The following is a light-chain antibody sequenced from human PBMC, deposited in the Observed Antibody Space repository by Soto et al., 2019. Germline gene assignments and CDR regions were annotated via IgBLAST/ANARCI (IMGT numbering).Light chain of an antibody. CDR2: GNN. Sequence: QSVLTQPPSVSGAAGQRVTISCTGSSSNIGAGYDVHWYRQFPGTAPKLLVSGNNNRPSGVPDRLSASKSGTSASLAIAGLQADDEAHYYCQSYDSRLTAYVFGTGTKVTVL. V-gene: IGLV1-40*01. J-gene: IGLJ1*01. CDR1: SSNIGAGYD. CDR3: QSYDSRLTAYV.